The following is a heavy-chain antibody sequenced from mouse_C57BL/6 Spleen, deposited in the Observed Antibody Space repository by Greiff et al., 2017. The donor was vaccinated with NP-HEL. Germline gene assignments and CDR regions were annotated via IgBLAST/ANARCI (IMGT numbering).Heavy chain of an antibody. D-gene: IGHD1-1*01. CDR3: ARTVYGLDY. J-gene: IGHJ2*01. CDR1: GFSLTSYG. Sequence: QVQLKQSGPGLVQPSQSLSITCTVSGFSLTSYGVHWVRQSPGKGLEWLGVIWSGGSTDYNAAFISRLSISKDNSKSQVFFKMNSLQADDTAIYYCARTVYGLDYWGQGTTLTVSS. CDR2: IWSGGST. V-gene: IGHV2-2*01.